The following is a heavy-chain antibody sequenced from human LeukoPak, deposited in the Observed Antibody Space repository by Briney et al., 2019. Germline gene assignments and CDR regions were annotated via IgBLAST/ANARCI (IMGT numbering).Heavy chain of an antibody. CDR3: ARTIMITFGGVIAYYMDV. D-gene: IGHD3-16*02. Sequence: SETLSLTCTVSGGSISSSSYYWGWIRQPPGKGLEWIGSIYYSGSTYDNPSLKSRVTISVDTSKNQFSLKLSSVTAADTAVYYCARTIMITFGGVIAYYMDVWRKGTTVTVSS. CDR1: GGSISSSSYY. V-gene: IGHV4-39*01. CDR2: IYYSGST. J-gene: IGHJ6*03.